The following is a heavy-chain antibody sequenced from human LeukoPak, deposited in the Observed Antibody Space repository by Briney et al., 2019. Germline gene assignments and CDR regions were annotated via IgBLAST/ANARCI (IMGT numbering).Heavy chain of an antibody. D-gene: IGHD2-2*01. J-gene: IGHJ4*02. CDR1: GGFISSGTHY. V-gene: IGHV4-61*02. CDR3: ARITCSSTSCYSFYFDY. CDR2: IFTSGSP. Sequence: SETLSLTCDVSGGFISSGTHYWTWVRQPVGKGLEWLGRIFTSGSPTYNSSLKSRLTISMDKSKNQFFLKLTSVTAADTAMYYCARITCSSTSCYSFYFDYWGQGTLVTVSS.